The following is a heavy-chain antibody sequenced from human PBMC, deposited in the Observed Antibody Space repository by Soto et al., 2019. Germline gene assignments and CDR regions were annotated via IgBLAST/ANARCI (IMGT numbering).Heavy chain of an antibody. CDR3: ARRIYDSSGYYYVDY. Sequence: SETLSLTCTVSGGSISSSSYYWGWIRQPPGKGLEWIGSIYYSGSTFYNPSLKSRVTISVDTSKNQFSLKLRSVTAADTAVYYCARRIYDSSGYYYVDYWGQGTLVTVSS. D-gene: IGHD3-22*01. J-gene: IGHJ4*02. CDR2: IYYSGST. V-gene: IGHV4-39*01. CDR1: GGSISSSSYY.